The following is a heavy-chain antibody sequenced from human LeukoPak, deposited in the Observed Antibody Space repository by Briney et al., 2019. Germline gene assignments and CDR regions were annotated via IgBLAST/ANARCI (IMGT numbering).Heavy chain of an antibody. V-gene: IGHV1-69*05. Sequence: ASVKVSCKASGGTFSSYAISWVRQAPGQGLEWMGRIIPIFGTANYAQKFQGRVTITTDESTSTAYMELSSLRSEDTAVYYCARDRTQWAVAGTDPQGAFDIWGQGTMVTVSS. D-gene: IGHD6-19*01. CDR1: GGTFSSYA. J-gene: IGHJ3*02. CDR3: ARDRTQWAVAGTDPQGAFDI. CDR2: IIPIFGTA.